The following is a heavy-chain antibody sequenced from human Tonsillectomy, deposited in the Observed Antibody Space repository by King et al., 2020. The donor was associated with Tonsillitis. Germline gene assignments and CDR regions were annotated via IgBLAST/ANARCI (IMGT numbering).Heavy chain of an antibody. CDR3: ARSYDILTGYYSFDY. CDR1: GFTFSDYY. D-gene: IGHD3-9*01. Sequence: VQLVESGGGLVKPGGSLRLSCAASGFTFSDYYMSWIRQAPGKGLEWVSYISSSSSYTNYADSVKGRFTISRDNAKNSLYQQMNSLRAEDTAVYYCARSYDILTGYYSFDYWGQGTLVTVSS. J-gene: IGHJ4*02. CDR2: ISSSSSYT. V-gene: IGHV3-11*06.